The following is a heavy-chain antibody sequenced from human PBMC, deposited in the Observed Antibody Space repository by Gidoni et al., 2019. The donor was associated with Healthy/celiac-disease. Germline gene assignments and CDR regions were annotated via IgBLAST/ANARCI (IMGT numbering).Heavy chain of an antibody. CDR1: GGTFSSYA. J-gene: IGHJ6*02. CDR2: IIPIFGTA. Sequence: QVQLVQSGAEVKKPGSSVKVSCKASGGTFSSYAISWVRQAHGQGLEWMGGIIPIFGTANYAQKFQGRVTITADESTSTAYMELSSLRSEDTAVYYCARDQNYYGSGSYPNPAYYYYYYGMDVWGQGTTVTVSS. CDR3: ARDQNYYGSGSYPNPAYYYYYYGMDV. D-gene: IGHD3-10*01. V-gene: IGHV1-69*01.